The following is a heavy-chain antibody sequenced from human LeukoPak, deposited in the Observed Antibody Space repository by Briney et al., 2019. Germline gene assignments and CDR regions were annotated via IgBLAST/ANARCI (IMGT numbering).Heavy chain of an antibody. Sequence: PGGSLRLSCAVSGFPFSIYEMNWVRQAPGKGLEWVSNIGSSGTTIYYADSVKGRFSISRDNAKSSLYLQMNSLRVEDTAVYYCELLAVASDFDYWGQGALVTVSS. CDR3: ELLAVASDFDY. V-gene: IGHV3-48*03. CDR2: IGSSGTTI. J-gene: IGHJ4*02. D-gene: IGHD6-19*01. CDR1: GFPFSIYE.